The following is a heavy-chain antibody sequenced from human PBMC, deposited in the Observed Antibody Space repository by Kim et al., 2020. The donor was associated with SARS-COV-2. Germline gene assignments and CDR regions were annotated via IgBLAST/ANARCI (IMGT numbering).Heavy chain of an antibody. Sequence: GGSLRLSCAASGFTFSSYGMHWVRQAPGKGLEWVAVISYDGSNKYYADSVKGRFTISRDNSKNTLYLQMNSLRAEDTAVYYCATSYYDILTGYSLDAFD. CDR1: GFTFSSYG. V-gene: IGHV3-33*05. CDR3: ATSYYDILTGYSLDAFD. J-gene: IGHJ3*02. D-gene: IGHD3-9*01. CDR2: ISYDGSNK.